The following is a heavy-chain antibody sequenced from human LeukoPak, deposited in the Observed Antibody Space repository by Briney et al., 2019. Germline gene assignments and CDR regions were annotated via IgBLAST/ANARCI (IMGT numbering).Heavy chain of an antibody. V-gene: IGHV3-30*02. J-gene: IGHJ4*02. Sequence: GGSLRLSCAASGFTFSSYWMHWVRQAPGKGLEWVAFIRYDANIEYYADSVKGRFTISRDNSKNTLFLQMNSLRAVDTAVYYCAKGGSSSWDYYWGQGTLVTVSS. CDR2: IRYDANIE. CDR1: GFTFSSYW. D-gene: IGHD6-13*01. CDR3: AKGGSSSWDYY.